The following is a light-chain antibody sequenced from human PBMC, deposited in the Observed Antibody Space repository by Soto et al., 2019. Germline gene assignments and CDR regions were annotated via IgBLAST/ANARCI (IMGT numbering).Light chain of an antibody. CDR1: QSVSSSY. CDR3: QQRSNWPST. J-gene: IGKJ5*01. V-gene: IGKV3D-20*02. CDR2: GAS. Sequence: EIVLTQSPGTLSLSPGERATLSCRASQSVSSSYLAWYQQKPGQAPRLLIHGASSRATGIPARFSGSGSGTDFTLTISSLEPEDFAVYYCQQRSNWPSTFGQGTRLEIK.